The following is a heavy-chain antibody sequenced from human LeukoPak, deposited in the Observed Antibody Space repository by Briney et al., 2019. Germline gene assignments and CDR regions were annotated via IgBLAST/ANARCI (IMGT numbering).Heavy chain of an antibody. Sequence: GGSLRLSCAASGLTFSSYAMSWVRQAPGKGLEWVSAISGSGGSTYYADSVKGRFTISRDNSKNMLHLQMNSLRAEDTAVYYCAKGWSDWFDPWGQGTLVTVSS. CDR3: AKGWSDWFDP. V-gene: IGHV3-23*01. CDR2: ISGSGGST. CDR1: GLTFSSYA. J-gene: IGHJ5*02. D-gene: IGHD2-8*01.